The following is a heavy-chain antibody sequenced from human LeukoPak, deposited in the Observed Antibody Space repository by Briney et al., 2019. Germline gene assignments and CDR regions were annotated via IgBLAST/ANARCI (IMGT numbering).Heavy chain of an antibody. V-gene: IGHV3-23*01. J-gene: IGHJ4*02. D-gene: IGHD2-2*01. CDR1: GFTFSSYA. CDR2: ISGSGGST. Sequence: PGGSLRLSCAASGFTFSSYAMSWVRQAPGKGLEWVSAISGSGGSTYYADSAKGRFTISRDNSKNTLYLQMNSLRAEDTAVYYCAKVFYQLLSNYFDYWGQGTLVTVSS. CDR3: AKVFYQLLSNYFDY.